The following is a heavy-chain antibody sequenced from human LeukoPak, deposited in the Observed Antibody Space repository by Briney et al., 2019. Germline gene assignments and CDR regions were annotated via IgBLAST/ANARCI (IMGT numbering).Heavy chain of an antibody. Sequence: SETPSLTCTVSGGSISSYYWGWIRQPPGKGLEWIGYISHSGSTNYNPSLKSRVTISVDTSKNQFSLRLRSVTAADMAVYYCARHRDQSGYYPNWFDPWGQGTLVTVSS. J-gene: IGHJ5*02. CDR3: ARHRDQSGYYPNWFDP. D-gene: IGHD3-3*01. V-gene: IGHV4-59*08. CDR1: GGSISSYY. CDR2: ISHSGST.